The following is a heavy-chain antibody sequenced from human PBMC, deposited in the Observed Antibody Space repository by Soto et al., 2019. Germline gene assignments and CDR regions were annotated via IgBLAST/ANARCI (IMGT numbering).Heavy chain of an antibody. CDR2: INSDGSST. CDR1: GFTFSSYW. V-gene: IGHV3-74*01. D-gene: IGHD3-22*01. Sequence: EVQLVESGGGLVQPGGSLRLSCAASGFTFSSYWMHWVRQAPGKGLVWVSRINSDGSSTSYADSVKGRFTISRDNAKNTLYLQMNSLRAEDTAVYYCARERAYYYDSRGYWDWFDPWGQGTLVTVSS. J-gene: IGHJ5*02. CDR3: ARERAYYYDSRGYWDWFDP.